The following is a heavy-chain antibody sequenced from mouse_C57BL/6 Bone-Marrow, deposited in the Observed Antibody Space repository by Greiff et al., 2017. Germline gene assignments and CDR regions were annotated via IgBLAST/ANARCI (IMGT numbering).Heavy chain of an antibody. J-gene: IGHJ4*01. CDR3: ARRGLLLRKDY. D-gene: IGHD1-1*01. V-gene: IGHV1-26*01. CDR2: INPNNGGT. Sequence: EVKLQQSGPELVKPGASVKISCKASGYTFTDYYMNWVKQSHGKSLEWIGDINPNNGGTSYNQKFKGKATLTVDKSSSTAYMELRSLTSEDAAVYYCARRGLLLRKDYWGQGTSVTVSS. CDR1: GYTFTDYY.